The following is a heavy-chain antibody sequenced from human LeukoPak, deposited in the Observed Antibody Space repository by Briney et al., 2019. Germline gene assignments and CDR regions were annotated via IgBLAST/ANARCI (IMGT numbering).Heavy chain of an antibody. CDR3: AKTKGAMVRGVIRYYYYMDV. V-gene: IGHV3-23*01. J-gene: IGHJ6*03. CDR2: ISGSGGST. Sequence: GGALRLSCAASGFTFDDYDMSWVRQAPGKGLEWVSAISGSGGSTYYADSVKGRFTISRDNSKNTLYLQMNSLRAEDTAVYYCAKTKGAMVRGVIRYYYYMDVRGKGTTVTISS. D-gene: IGHD3-10*01. CDR1: GFTFDDYD.